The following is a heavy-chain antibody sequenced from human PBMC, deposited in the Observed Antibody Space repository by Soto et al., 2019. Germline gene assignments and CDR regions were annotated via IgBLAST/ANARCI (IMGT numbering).Heavy chain of an antibody. CDR3: AKEDDAWTNGYFDL. D-gene: IGHD2-8*01. V-gene: IGHV3-23*01. Sequence: GGSLRLSCAASGFTFSSYDMSWVRQAPGKGLEWVSAISGSGVGTFYAESVKGRFTISRDNSKNTLYVQMNSLRVEDTAIYYCAKEDDAWTNGYFDLWGQGTMVTVSS. CDR2: ISGSGVGT. CDR1: GFTFSSYD. J-gene: IGHJ3*01.